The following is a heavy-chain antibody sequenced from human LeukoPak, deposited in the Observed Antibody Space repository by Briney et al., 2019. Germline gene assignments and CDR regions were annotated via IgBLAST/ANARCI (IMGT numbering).Heavy chain of an antibody. CDR2: INHSGST. CDR1: GGSFSGYY. J-gene: IGHJ4*02. V-gene: IGHV4-34*01. CDR3: ARVRGYYYDSSGPRPYYFDY. D-gene: IGHD3-22*01. Sequence: SETLPPTCAVYGGSFSGYYWSWIRQPPGKGLEWIGEINHSGSTNYNPSLKSRVTISVDTSKNQFSLKLSSVTAADTAVYYCARVRGYYYDSSGPRPYYFDYWGQGTLVTVSS.